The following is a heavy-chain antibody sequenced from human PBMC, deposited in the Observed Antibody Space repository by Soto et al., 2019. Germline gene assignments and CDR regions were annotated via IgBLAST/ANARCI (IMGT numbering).Heavy chain of an antibody. D-gene: IGHD4-17*01. CDR2: ISSSGSTI. J-gene: IGHJ3*02. V-gene: IGHV3-11*01. Sequence: QVQLVESGGGLVKPGGSLRLSCAASGFIFSDYYMTWIRQAPGKGLEWVSYISSSGSTIYYADSVKGRFTISRDSAKNSLYLQMNSLRAEDTAVYYCASGTTTTVTAVHIWGQGTMVTVSS. CDR1: GFIFSDYY. CDR3: ASGTTTTVTAVHI.